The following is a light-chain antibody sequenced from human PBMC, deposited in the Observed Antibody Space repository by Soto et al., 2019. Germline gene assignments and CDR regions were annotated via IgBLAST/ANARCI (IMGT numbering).Light chain of an antibody. CDR2: DAS. Sequence: IQMTQTAWKRAASGKDRVTGSCRASQSISSWLAWYQQKPGKAPKLLIYDASSLESGVPSRFSGTGSGPEFTFTISRLQPADSATHSCQHHTRHPWTCPQGPK. CDR3: QHHTRHPWT. V-gene: IGKV1-5*01. CDR1: QSISSW. J-gene: IGKJ1*01.